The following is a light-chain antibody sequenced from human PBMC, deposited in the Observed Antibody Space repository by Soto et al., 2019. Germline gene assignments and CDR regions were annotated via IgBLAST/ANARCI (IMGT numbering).Light chain of an antibody. CDR3: NSYTSSNSYV. Sequence: QSALTQPASVSGSPGQSMTISCTGTSSDVGDNNYVSWYQQHPGKAPKLMIYEVSNRPSGVSHRFSGSKSGNTASLTISGLQAEDEADYYCNSYTSSNSYVFGTGTKVTVL. J-gene: IGLJ1*01. CDR1: SSDVGDNNY. V-gene: IGLV2-14*01. CDR2: EVS.